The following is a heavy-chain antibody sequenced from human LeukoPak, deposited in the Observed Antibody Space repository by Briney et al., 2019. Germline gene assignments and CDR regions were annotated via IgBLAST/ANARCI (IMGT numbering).Heavy chain of an antibody. CDR3: ARGLTGLRYFDWLLSPNLWGSNWFDP. V-gene: IGHV1-8*03. CDR2: MNPNSGNT. J-gene: IGHJ5*02. D-gene: IGHD3-9*01. CDR1: GYTFTSYD. Sequence: ASVTVSCKASGYTFTSYDINWVRQATGQGLEWMGWMNPNSGNTGYAQKFQGRVTITRNTSISTAYMELSSLRSEDTAVYYCARGLTGLRYFDWLLSPNLWGSNWFDPWGQGTLVTVSS.